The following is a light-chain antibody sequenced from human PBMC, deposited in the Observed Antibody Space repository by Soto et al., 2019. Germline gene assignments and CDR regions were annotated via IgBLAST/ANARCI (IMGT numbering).Light chain of an antibody. V-gene: IGLV2-14*01. J-gene: IGLJ1*01. CDR2: EVS. CDR1: SSDVGGYNY. CDR3: NSYTSKSTGV. Sequence: QSALTQPASVSGSPGQSITISCTGTSSDVGGYNYVSWYQQHPGKAPKLIIYEVSNRPSGVSNRFSGSKSGNTASLTISGLQAADEDDYCGNSYTSKSTGVFGTGTKLTVL.